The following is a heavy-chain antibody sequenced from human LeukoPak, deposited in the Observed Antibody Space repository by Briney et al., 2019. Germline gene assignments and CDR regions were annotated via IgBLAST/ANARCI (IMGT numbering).Heavy chain of an antibody. V-gene: IGHV1-2*02. Sequence: ASVKVSCKTSIYAFTGYYIHWVRQAPGQGLEWMGGIEPNSGGAVYGQNFRGRVTVTRDTSVSTAYMELSRLRSDDTAVYYCAIENYYDSSGYSKAFDYWGQGTLVTVSS. D-gene: IGHD3-22*01. J-gene: IGHJ4*02. CDR1: IYAFTGYY. CDR3: AIENYYDSSGYSKAFDY. CDR2: IEPNSGGA.